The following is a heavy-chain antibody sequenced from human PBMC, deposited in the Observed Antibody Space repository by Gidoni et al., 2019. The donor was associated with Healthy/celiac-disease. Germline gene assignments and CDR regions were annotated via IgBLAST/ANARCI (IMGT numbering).Heavy chain of an antibody. CDR2: INHSGST. CDR3: ARGGGYCSGGSCTGHWFDP. V-gene: IGHV4-34*01. Sequence: QVQLQQWGAGLLKPSETLSLTCAVYGWSFSGYYWSWIRQPPGKGLEWIGEINHSGSTNYNPSLKSRVTISVDTSKNQFSLKLSSVTAADTAVYYCARGGGYCSGGSCTGHWFDPWGQGTLVTVSS. J-gene: IGHJ5*02. CDR1: GWSFSGYY. D-gene: IGHD2-15*01.